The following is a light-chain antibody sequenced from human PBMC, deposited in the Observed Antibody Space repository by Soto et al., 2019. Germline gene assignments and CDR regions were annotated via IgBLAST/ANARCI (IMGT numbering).Light chain of an antibody. CDR1: QSVSSY. Sequence: EIVLTQSPATLSLSPGERATLSCRASQSVSSYLAWYQQKPGQAPRLLIYDASNTATGIPARFSGSGSGTDFTLTISSLVQEDFAVYYCQQRSKWPLTFGGGTKVEIK. V-gene: IGKV3-11*01. J-gene: IGKJ4*01. CDR3: QQRSKWPLT. CDR2: DAS.